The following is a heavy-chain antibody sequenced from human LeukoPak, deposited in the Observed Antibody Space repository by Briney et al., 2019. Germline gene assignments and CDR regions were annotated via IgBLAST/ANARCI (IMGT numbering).Heavy chain of an antibody. CDR3: ASAPYGSGANWFDP. CDR2: IYPSDST. D-gene: IGHD3-10*01. J-gene: IGHJ5*02. CDR1: GCTISTYY. V-gene: IGHV4-4*07. Sequence: SGTLSLTCTVSGCTISTYYCSWIRQPAGKGLEWMGRIYPSDSTNYNPSLNSRITMSADTSKNQFSLKLSSVTAADTAVYYCASAPYGSGANWFDPWGQGTLVTVSS.